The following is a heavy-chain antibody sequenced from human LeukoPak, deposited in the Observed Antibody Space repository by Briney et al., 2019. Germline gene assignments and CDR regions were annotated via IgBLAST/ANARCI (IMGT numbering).Heavy chain of an antibody. CDR2: ISSSGSTI. J-gene: IGHJ4*02. D-gene: IGHD3-22*01. Sequence: GGPLTLSYAASGLAFSSYEMNWVRQAPGKGLEWVSYISSSGSTIYYADSVTSRFTISRDNSKNTVHLQMSSMRAEDTAMYYCARRAGDYSHPYDYWGQGNLVTVSS. CDR3: ARRAGDYSHPYDY. V-gene: IGHV3-48*03. CDR1: GLAFSSYE.